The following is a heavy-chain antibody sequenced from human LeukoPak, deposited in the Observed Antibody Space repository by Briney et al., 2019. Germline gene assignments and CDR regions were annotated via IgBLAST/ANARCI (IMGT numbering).Heavy chain of an antibody. CDR3: ARDLDGYDFWSGPPDY. J-gene: IGHJ4*02. V-gene: IGHV3-21*01. CDR1: GFTFSSYS. D-gene: IGHD3-3*01. Sequence: PGGSLRLSCAASGFTFSSYSMNWVRQAPGKGLEWVSSISSSSSYIYYADSVKGRFTISRDNAKNSLYLQMNSLRAEDTAVYYCARDLDGYDFWSGPPDYWGQGALVTVSS. CDR2: ISSSSSYI.